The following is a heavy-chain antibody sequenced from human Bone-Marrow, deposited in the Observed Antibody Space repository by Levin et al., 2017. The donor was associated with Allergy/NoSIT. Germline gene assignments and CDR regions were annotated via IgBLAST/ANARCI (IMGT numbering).Heavy chain of an antibody. Sequence: PSETLSLTCTVSGGSISSYYWSWIRQPPGKGLEWIGYIYYSGSTNYNPSLKSRVTISVDTSKNQFSLKLSSVTAADTAVYYCARGGIVGATQFGYWGQGTLVTVSS. CDR2: IYYSGST. CDR1: GGSISSYY. D-gene: IGHD1-26*01. V-gene: IGHV4-59*01. J-gene: IGHJ4*02. CDR3: ARGGIVGATQFGY.